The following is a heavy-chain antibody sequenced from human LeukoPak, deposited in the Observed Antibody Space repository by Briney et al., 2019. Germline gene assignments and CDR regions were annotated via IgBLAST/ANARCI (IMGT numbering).Heavy chain of an antibody. Sequence: GGSLRLSCAASEFTYGMNWVRQAPGKGLKCVSAISSSGSNTYYTDSVKCRFPISRANSKNKLYLQLNSRRAEDTDVYYCAKDRRHCRRNTCYQYFDSWGQGALVTVSS. V-gene: IGHV3-23*01. CDR2: ISSSGSNT. CDR3: AKDRRHCRRNTCYQYFDS. CDR1: EFTYG. D-gene: IGHD2-2*01. J-gene: IGHJ4*02.